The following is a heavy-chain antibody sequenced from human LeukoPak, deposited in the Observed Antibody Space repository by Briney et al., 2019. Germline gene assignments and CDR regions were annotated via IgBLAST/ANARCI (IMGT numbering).Heavy chain of an antibody. J-gene: IGHJ4*02. D-gene: IGHD2/OR15-2a*01. CDR2: IKEDGSAT. CDR3: ARGGTRSPID. CDR1: GFTFSTNW. Sequence: GGSLRLSCAASGFTFSTNWMIWLRQAPEKGLEWVANIKEDGSATYYVDSVKGRFTISRDNAKNSLYLQMNSLRAEDTAIYYCARGGTRSPIDWGPGTLVTVSS. V-gene: IGHV3-7*01.